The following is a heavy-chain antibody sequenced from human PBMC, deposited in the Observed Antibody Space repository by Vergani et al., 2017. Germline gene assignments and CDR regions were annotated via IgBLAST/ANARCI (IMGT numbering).Heavy chain of an antibody. J-gene: IGHJ4*02. D-gene: IGHD4-23*01. CDR3: ARTRGVTRVGEIDNDY. V-gene: IGHV1-58*01. CDR1: GFTFTSSA. Sequence: QMQLVQSGPEVKKPGTSVKVSCKASGFTFTSSAVQWVRQARGQRLEWIGWIVVGSGNTNYAQKFQERVTITTDTSTSTAYMELRSLRSDDTAVYYCARTRGVTRVGEIDNDYWGQGTLVTVSS. CDR2: IVVGSGNT.